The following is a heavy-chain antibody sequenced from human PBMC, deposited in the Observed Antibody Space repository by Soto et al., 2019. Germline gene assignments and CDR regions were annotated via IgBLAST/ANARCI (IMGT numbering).Heavy chain of an antibody. CDR1: GGAFNGYY. Sequence: QVHLQQWGAGLLKPSETLSLTCAVNGGAFNGYYWTWIRQSPGKGLQWIGEINHSGTVDYNPSLKSRVTFSIDTSKKHFSLTLTSVTAADTAVYYCARAGAALGRGSIGGFDYWGQGTLVTVSS. D-gene: IGHD3-10*01. V-gene: IGHV4-34*01. CDR3: ARAGAALGRGSIGGFDY. J-gene: IGHJ4*02. CDR2: INHSGTV.